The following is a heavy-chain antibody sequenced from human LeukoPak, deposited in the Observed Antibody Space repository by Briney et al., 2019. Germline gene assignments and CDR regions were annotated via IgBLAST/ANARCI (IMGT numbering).Heavy chain of an antibody. CDR3: ARPVMYSSGPFDY. CDR1: GYTFTSYA. D-gene: IGHD6-19*01. J-gene: IGHJ4*02. V-gene: IGHV1-3*01. CDR2: INAGNGNT. Sequence: GASVKVSCKASGYTFTSYAMHWVRQAPGQRLEWMGWINAGNGNTKYSQKFQGRVTISRDTSASTAYMELSSLRPEDTAVYYCARPVMYSSGPFDYWGQGTLVTVSS.